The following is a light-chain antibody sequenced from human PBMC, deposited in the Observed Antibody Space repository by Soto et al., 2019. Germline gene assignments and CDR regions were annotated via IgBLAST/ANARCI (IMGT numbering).Light chain of an antibody. J-gene: IGKJ1*01. CDR3: QQDYNFRT. Sequence: EIVMTQSPATLSLSPGERATLSCRASQSVTSNSLSWYQQKPGQAPRLLIYVASTRATGIPARFSGSGSGTDFTLTISSLQPEDFAVLYCQQDYNFRTFGQGTMVEIK. V-gene: IGKV3D-7*01. CDR1: QSVTSNS. CDR2: VAS.